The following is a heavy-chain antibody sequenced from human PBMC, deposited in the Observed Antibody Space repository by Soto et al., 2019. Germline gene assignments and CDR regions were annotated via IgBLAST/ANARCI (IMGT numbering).Heavy chain of an antibody. D-gene: IGHD3-16*01. V-gene: IGHV4-39*01. CDR1: GGSTNGRSDY. J-gene: IGHJ4*02. CDR2: VYYSGST. CDR3: ARQPRGPGYGERGLYFDY. Sequence: SETLSLTCTVSGGSTNGRSDYWGWIRQPPGKGLEWIGSVYYSGSTHDNPSLQSRVTISVDTSRNQFSLNLISVTAADTAVYFCARQPRGPGYGERGLYFDYWGQGTLVTVSS.